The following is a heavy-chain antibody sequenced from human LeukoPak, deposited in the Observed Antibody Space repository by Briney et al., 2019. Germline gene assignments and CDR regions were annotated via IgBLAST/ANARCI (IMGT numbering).Heavy chain of an antibody. J-gene: IGHJ5*02. CDR3: ARGAVAGRLAAGNWFDP. Sequence: PGGSLRLSCAASGFTFSSYSMNWVRQAPGKGLEWVSSISSSSSYIYYADSVKGRFTISRDNAKNSLYLQMNSLRAEDTAVYYCARGAVAGRLAAGNWFDPWGQGTLVTVSS. CDR2: ISSSSSYI. D-gene: IGHD6-19*01. CDR1: GFTFSSYS. V-gene: IGHV3-21*01.